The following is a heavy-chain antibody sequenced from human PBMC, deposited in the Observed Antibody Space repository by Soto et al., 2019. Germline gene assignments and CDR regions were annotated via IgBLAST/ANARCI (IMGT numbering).Heavy chain of an antibody. D-gene: IGHD6-19*01. CDR2: ISGSSGYT. J-gene: IGHJ4*02. Sequence: PGGSLRLSCAASGFNFSDHYMNWVRQAPGKGLEWVSYISGSSGYTNFADSVKGRFTISRDNAKNSLYLQMNSLRVEDTAVYYCARHTSGWHYYDYWGQGTPVTVSS. V-gene: IGHV3-11*06. CDR3: ARHTSGWHYYDY. CDR1: GFNFSDHY.